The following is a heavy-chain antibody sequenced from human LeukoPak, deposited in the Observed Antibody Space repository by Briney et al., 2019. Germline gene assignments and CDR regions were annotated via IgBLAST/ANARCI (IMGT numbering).Heavy chain of an antibody. CDR1: GGSISSSSYY. J-gene: IGHJ6*03. CDR3: ARMQQLVYFGYYYYYMDV. V-gene: IGHV4-39*07. D-gene: IGHD6-13*01. CDR2: TYYSGST. Sequence: SGTLSLTCTVSGGSISSSSYYWGWIRQPPGKGLEWIGSTYYSGSTNYNPSLKSRVTISVDTSKNQFSPKLSSVTAADTAVYYCARMQQLVYFGYYYYYMDVWGKGTTVTISS.